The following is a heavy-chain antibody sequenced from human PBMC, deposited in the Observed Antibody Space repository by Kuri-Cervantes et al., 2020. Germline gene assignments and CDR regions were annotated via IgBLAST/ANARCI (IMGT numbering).Heavy chain of an antibody. J-gene: IGHJ3*02. V-gene: IGHV3-33*01. CDR2: IWYDGSNK. CDR1: GFTFSSYG. D-gene: IGHD5-24*01. CDR3: ARDMGYNYAFDI. Sequence: GGSLRLSCAASGFTFSSYGMHWVRQAPGKGLEWVAVIWYDGSNKYYADSVKGRFTISRDNSKNTLYLQMNSLRAEDTAVYYCARDMGYNYAFDIWGQGTMVTVSS.